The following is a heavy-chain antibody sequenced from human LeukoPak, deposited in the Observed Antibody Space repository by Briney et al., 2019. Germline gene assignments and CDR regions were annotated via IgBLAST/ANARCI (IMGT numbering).Heavy chain of an antibody. CDR3: ARSSFPGSHFDY. J-gene: IGHJ4*02. CDR2: IYYSGST. Sequence: PSETLSLTCTVSGXSISSSSYYWGWIRQPPGKGLEWIGSIYYSGSTYYNPSLKSRVTISVDTSKNQFSLKLSSVTAADTAVYYCARSSFPGSHFDYWGQGTLVTVSS. V-gene: IGHV4-39*01. CDR1: GXSISSSSYY.